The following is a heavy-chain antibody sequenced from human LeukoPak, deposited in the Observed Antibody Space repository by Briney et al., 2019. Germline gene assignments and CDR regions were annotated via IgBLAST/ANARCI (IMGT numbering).Heavy chain of an antibody. CDR1: GGSISSSSYY. V-gene: IGHV4-61*05. D-gene: IGHD3-10*01. CDR2: IYYSGST. CDR3: ARGRYGSGSYYFDY. Sequence: SETLSLTCTVSGGSISSSSYYWGWIRQPPGKGLEWIGYIYYSGSTNYNPSLKSRVTISVDTSKNQFSLKLSSVTAADTAVYYCARGRYGSGSYYFDYWGQGTLVTVSS. J-gene: IGHJ4*02.